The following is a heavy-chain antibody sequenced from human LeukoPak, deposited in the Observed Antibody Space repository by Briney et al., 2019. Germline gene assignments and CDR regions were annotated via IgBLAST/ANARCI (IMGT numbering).Heavy chain of an antibody. CDR2: INPNSGGT. D-gene: IGHD1-1*01. CDR3: ARDKQLDWAHYHYCYMDV. J-gene: IGHJ6*03. V-gene: IGHV1-2*02. Sequence: GASVKVSCKASGGTFSSNTISWVRQAPGQGLEWMGWINPNSGGTKYAQKFQGRVTMTRDTSISTVYMELSRLRSDDTAVYYCARDKQLDWAHYHYCYMDVWGKGTTVTVSS. CDR1: GGTFSSNT.